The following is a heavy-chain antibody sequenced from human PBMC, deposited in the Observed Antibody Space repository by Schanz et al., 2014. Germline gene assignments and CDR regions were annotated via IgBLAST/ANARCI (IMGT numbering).Heavy chain of an antibody. CDR2: ISNDGSIK. CDR3: ARGIGGYGANNYFDY. D-gene: IGHD5-12*01. J-gene: IGHJ4*02. CDR1: GFTFSSYA. V-gene: IGHV3-30*19. Sequence: QVQLVESGGGVVQFGRSLRLSCVASGFTFSSYAMHWVRQAPGKGLEWVALISNDGSIKYYADSVEGRFTISRDNAKNTLYLQMNSLRAEDTAVYSCARGIGGYGANNYFDYWGQGTLVTDSS.